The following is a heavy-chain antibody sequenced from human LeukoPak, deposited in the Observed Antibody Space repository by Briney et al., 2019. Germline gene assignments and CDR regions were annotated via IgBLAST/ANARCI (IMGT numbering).Heavy chain of an antibody. CDR2: INPNSGGT. CDR3: ARFYSSSWYLSP. J-gene: IGHJ5*02. D-gene: IGHD6-13*01. V-gene: IGHV1-2*02. Sequence: ASVKVSCKASGYTFTGYYMHWVRQAPGQGLEWIGWINPNSGGTNYAQKFQGRVTMTRDTSISTAYMELSRLRSDDTAVYYCARFYSSSWYLSPWGQGTLVTVSS. CDR1: GYTFTGYY.